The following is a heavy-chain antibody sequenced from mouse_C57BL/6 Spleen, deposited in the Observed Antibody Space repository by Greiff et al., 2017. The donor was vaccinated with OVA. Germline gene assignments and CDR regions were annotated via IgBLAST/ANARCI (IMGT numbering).Heavy chain of an antibody. Sequence: QVQLQQPGAELVKPGASVKLSCKASGYTFTSYWMHWVKQRPGQGLEWIGMIHPNSGSTNYNEKFKSKATLTVDKSSSTAYMQLSSLTSEDSAVYYCAREYYGGYFDVWGTGTTVTVSS. CDR3: AREYYGGYFDV. CDR1: GYTFTSYW. J-gene: IGHJ1*03. V-gene: IGHV1-64*01. D-gene: IGHD1-1*01. CDR2: IHPNSGST.